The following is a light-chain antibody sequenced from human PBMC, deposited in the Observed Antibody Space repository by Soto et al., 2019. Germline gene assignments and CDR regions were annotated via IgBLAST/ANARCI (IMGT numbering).Light chain of an antibody. Sequence: DIQMTQSPSTLSGSVGDRVTITCRASQTISSWLAWYQQKPGKAPKLLIYKASTLKSGVPSRFTGSGSGTEFTRSIRSLQTDDFATYYCQHHISYSGACGQGTKVDIK. CDR2: KAS. V-gene: IGKV1-5*03. CDR3: QHHISYSGA. CDR1: QTISSW. J-gene: IGKJ1*01.